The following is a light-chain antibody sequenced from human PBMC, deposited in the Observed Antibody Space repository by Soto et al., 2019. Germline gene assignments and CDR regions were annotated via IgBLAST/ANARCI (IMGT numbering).Light chain of an antibody. CDR3: QQCGNWPWT. CDR2: GVS. Sequence: IMVTQSPTTLSLSPGKRATLSCRASQNISSYLIWYQQKPGQAPRLLIYGVSNRATGFPARFSGSGSGTDFSLTISSLQSEDFAVYYCQQCGNWPWTFGQGTKVDIK. V-gene: IGKV3-11*01. CDR1: QNISSY. J-gene: IGKJ1*01.